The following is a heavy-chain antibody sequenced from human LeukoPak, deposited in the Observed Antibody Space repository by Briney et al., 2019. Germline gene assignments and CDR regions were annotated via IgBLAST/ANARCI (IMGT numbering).Heavy chain of an antibody. CDR3: ARVKTTVVRD. CDR2: IYTSGST. J-gene: IGHJ4*02. D-gene: IGHD4-23*01. CDR1: GGSISSGSYY. Sequence: PSETLSLTCTVSGGSISSGSYYWSWIRQPAGKGLEWIGRIYTSGSTNYNPSLKSRVTISVDTSKNQFSLKLSSVTAADTAVYYCARVKTTVVRDWGQGTLVTVSS. V-gene: IGHV4-61*02.